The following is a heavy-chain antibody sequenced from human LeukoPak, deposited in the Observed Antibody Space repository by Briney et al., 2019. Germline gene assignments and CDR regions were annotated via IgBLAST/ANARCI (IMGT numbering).Heavy chain of an antibody. CDR3: ARDPGYSYALDY. V-gene: IGHV3-48*02. CDR1: GFILTTYA. J-gene: IGHJ4*02. D-gene: IGHD5-18*01. CDR2: ISWGSNVI. Sequence: PGGSLRLSCAASGFILTTYAMSWVRQAPGKGLEWLSYISWGSNVIYYADSVKGRFTTSRDDAKNSLFLQMNSLTDEDTAVYYCARDPGYSYALDYWGRGTLVTVSS.